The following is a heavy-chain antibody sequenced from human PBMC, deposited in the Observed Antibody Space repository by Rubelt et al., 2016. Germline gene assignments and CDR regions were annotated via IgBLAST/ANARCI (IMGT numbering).Heavy chain of an antibody. CDR3: ATPWNTYYDFWSGPQVDY. CDR1: GGSISSSSYY. CDR2: IYYSGST. D-gene: IGHD3-3*01. Sequence: QLQLQESGPGLVKPSETLSLTCTVSGGSISSSSYYWGWIRQPPGKGLEWIGSIYYSGSTYYNPSLKSRVTISVDTSKNQFVLKLSSVTAADTAVYYCATPWNTYYDFWSGPQVDYWGQGTLVTVSS. J-gene: IGHJ4*02. V-gene: IGHV4-39*01.